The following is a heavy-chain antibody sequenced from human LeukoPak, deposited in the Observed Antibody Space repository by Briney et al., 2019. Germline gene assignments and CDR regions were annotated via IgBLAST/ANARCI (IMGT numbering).Heavy chain of an antibody. CDR3: ATSTAAAGTD. J-gene: IGHJ4*02. V-gene: IGHV3-7*03. Sequence: GGSLRLSCAASGFTFSDYYMSWIRQAPGEGLKWVANIRQDGSDKYYADSVKGRFTISRDNAENSLYLQMNSLRAEDTAIYYCATSTAAAGTDWGQGTLVTVSS. D-gene: IGHD6-13*01. CDR2: IRQDGSDK. CDR1: GFTFSDYY.